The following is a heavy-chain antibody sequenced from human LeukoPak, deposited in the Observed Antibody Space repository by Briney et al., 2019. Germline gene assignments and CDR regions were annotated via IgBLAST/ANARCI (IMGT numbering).Heavy chain of an antibody. CDR1: GFTFSSYE. V-gene: IGHV3-21*01. D-gene: IGHD3-22*01. J-gene: IGHJ3*02. CDR2: ISSSSSYI. Sequence: GGSLRLSCAASGFTFSSYEMNWVRQAPGKGLEWVSSISSSSSYIYYADSVKGRFTISRDNAKNSLYLQMNSLRAEDTAVCYCAPAGGVYDSSGAFDIWGQGTMVTVSS. CDR3: APAGGVYDSSGAFDI.